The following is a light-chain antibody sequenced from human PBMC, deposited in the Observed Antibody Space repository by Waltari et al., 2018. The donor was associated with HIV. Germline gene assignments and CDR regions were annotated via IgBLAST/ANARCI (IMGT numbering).Light chain of an antibody. Sequence: QSALTQPASVSGSPRQSITISCTGTSSDVGGYNSVPWYQQHPGKAPKLMIYDVSNRPSGLSDRFSGSKSGNTASLTISGLQAEDEADYYCSSYTSSSTPYVFGTGTKVTVL. CDR1: SSDVGGYNS. CDR3: SSYTSSSTPYV. J-gene: IGLJ1*01. CDR2: DVS. V-gene: IGLV2-14*03.